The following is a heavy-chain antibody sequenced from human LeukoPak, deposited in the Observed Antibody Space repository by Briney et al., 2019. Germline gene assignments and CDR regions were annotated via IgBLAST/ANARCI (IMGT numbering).Heavy chain of an antibody. Sequence: SDTLSLTCSVSGXSISTYYGTWIRQPAGKGLEWIGRIYISGTPNYNPSLRGRVTMSIDTSMNQFSLKLTSVTAADTAVYYCAREKMTTITTIDYWGQGTLVTVSS. D-gene: IGHD4-11*01. V-gene: IGHV4-4*07. CDR1: GXSISTYY. J-gene: IGHJ4*02. CDR2: IYISGTP. CDR3: AREKMTTITTIDY.